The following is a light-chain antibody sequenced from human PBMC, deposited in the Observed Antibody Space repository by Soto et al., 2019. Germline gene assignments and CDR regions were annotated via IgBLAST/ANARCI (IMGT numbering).Light chain of an antibody. Sequence: IHRAHSPSTLSGSLGDRVSITFRASQTISSWLAWYQQKPGKAPKLLIYKASTLKSGVPSRFSGSGSGTEFTLTISSLHSDDFATYSCQQYSSYPTFGQGTKVDIK. J-gene: IGKJ1*01. V-gene: IGKV1-5*03. CDR3: QQYSSYPT. CDR2: KAS. CDR1: QTISSW.